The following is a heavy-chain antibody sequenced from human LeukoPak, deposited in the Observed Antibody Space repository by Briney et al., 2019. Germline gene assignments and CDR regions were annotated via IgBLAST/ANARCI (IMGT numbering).Heavy chain of an antibody. CDR2: IYYSGST. CDR3: ARDGSYGSRVPFDY. CDR1: GGSISSSRYY. V-gene: IGHV4-39*07. D-gene: IGHD3-10*01. J-gene: IGHJ4*02. Sequence: SETLSLTCTVSGGSISSSRYYWGWIRQPPGKGLEWIGSIYYSGSTYYNPSLKSRVTLSVDPSRNQFSLKLSSVTAADTAVYFCARDGSYGSRVPFDYWGPGTLVSVSS.